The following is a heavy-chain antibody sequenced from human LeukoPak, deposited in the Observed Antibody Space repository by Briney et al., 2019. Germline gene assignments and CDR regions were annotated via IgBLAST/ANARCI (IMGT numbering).Heavy chain of an antibody. CDR3: ANDFWSDSEGD. Sequence: QPGGSLRLSCAASGFFFSGHGMHWVRQAPGKGLEWVAYIQSDGSNTYHADSAKGRLTISRDNSKNTLYLQMNSLRAEDTAVYYCANDFWSDSEGDWGQGTLVTVSS. CDR1: GFFFSGHG. D-gene: IGHD3-3*01. CDR2: IQSDGSNT. V-gene: IGHV3-30*02. J-gene: IGHJ4*02.